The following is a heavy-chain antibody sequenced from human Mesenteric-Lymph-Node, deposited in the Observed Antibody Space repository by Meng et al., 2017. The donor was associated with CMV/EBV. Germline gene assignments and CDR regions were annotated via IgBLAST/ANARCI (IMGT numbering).Heavy chain of an antibody. J-gene: IGHJ4*02. D-gene: IGHD3-10*01. CDR3: ARRTIETYYYGSGSYYFDY. CDR2: SNHSGST. V-gene: IGHV4-34*01. CDR1: SFSGYY. Sequence: SFSGYYWSWIRQPPGKGLEWIGESNHSGSTNYNPSLKSRVTISVDTSKNQFSLKLSSVTAADTAVYYCARRTIETYYYGSGSYYFDYWGQGTLVTVSS.